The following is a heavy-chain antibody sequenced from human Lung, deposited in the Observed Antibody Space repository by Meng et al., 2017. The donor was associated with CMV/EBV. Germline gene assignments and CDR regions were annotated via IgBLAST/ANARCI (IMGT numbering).Heavy chain of an antibody. V-gene: IGHV3-30*02. CDR3: AKRGDSSGTYAMDV. CDR1: GFTFSSYA. CDR2: IRFDGTNK. J-gene: IGHJ6*02. Sequence: WGSLRLXXVASGFTFSSYAMHWVRQAPGKGLEWVANIRFDGTNKYHADSVKGRFTISRDNSKNTLYLQMNSLRAEDTAVYYCAKRGDSSGTYAMDVWGQGTTVTVSS. D-gene: IGHD3-22*01.